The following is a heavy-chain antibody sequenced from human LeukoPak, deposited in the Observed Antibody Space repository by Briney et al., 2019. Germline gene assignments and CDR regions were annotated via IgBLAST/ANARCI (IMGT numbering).Heavy chain of an antibody. D-gene: IGHD2-2*01. Sequence: PGGSLRLSCAASGFTFSSYSMNWVRQAPGKGLEWVSSISSSSSYIYYADSVKGRFTISGDNAKNSLYLQMNSLRAEDTAMYYCAVPLGYCSSTSCSYFDYWGQGTLVTVSS. CDR3: AVPLGYCSSTSCSYFDY. CDR1: GFTFSSYS. J-gene: IGHJ4*02. V-gene: IGHV3-21*01. CDR2: ISSSSSYI.